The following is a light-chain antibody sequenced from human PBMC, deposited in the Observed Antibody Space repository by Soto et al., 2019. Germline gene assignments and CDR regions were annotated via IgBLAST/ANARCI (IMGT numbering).Light chain of an antibody. J-gene: IGKJ1*01. CDR1: QGVRSN. CDR2: VAS. Sequence: EIVMTQSPATLSASPGERATLSCRASQGVRSNLAWYQQKPGQAPRLLIYVASTRAIGIPARFSGSGSGTEFTLSIGSLQSEDFAVYYCHQYNTWPPTVGQGTKV. CDR3: HQYNTWPPT. V-gene: IGKV3-15*01.